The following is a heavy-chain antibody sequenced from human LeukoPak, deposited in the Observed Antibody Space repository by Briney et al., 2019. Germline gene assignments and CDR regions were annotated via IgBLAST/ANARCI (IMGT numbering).Heavy chain of an antibody. J-gene: IGHJ3*02. Sequence: SETLSLTCTVSGGPISSSDYYWAWIRQPPGKGLEWIGSIYYRGTTYYNSSLKSRVTMSVDTSKNQFTLKLSSVTAADTAVYYCARDHDYGDYGQDSAFDIWGQGTMVTVSS. D-gene: IGHD4-17*01. CDR3: ARDHDYGDYGQDSAFDI. CDR2: IYYRGTT. V-gene: IGHV4-39*06. CDR1: GGPISSSDYY.